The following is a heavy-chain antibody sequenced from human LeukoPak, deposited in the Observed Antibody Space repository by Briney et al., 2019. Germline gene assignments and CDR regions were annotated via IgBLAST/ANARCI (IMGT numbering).Heavy chain of an antibody. D-gene: IGHD1-26*01. Sequence: GGSLRLSCGASGFPFSRHNMNWVRQAPGKGLEWISYIDTTSNSKYYADSVRGRFIISRDNGNNSLFLQMNSLRAEDTAVYYCARDLSGVGATTYFDCWGQGTLVTVSS. CDR2: IDTTSNSK. V-gene: IGHV3-48*01. CDR1: GFPFSRHN. J-gene: IGHJ4*02. CDR3: ARDLSGVGATTYFDC.